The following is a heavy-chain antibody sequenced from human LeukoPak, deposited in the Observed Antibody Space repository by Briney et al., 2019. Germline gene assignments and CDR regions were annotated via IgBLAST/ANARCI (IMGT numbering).Heavy chain of an antibody. J-gene: IGHJ4*02. CDR1: GGSISSYY. D-gene: IGHD5-18*01. Sequence: SETLSLTCTVSGGSISSYYWSWIRQAPGKGLEWIGYIYYSGSTNYNPSLKSRVTISVDTSKNQFSLKLRSVTAADTAVYYCARDLSGIAGYTYGRGIDYWGQGTLVTVSS. CDR2: IYYSGST. V-gene: IGHV4-59*01. CDR3: ARDLSGIAGYTYGRGIDY.